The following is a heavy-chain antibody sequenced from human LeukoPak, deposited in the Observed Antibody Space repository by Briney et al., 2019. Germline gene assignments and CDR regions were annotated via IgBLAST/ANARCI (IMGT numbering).Heavy chain of an antibody. Sequence: ETLSLTCTVSGGSISSSSYYWGWIRQPPGKGLEWIGSIYYSGSTYYNPSLKSRVTISVDTSKNQFSLKLSSVTAADTAVYYCARQSGYCSGGSCNDAFDIWGQGTMVTVSS. J-gene: IGHJ3*02. CDR3: ARQSGYCSGGSCNDAFDI. CDR2: IYYSGST. CDR1: GGSISSSSYY. D-gene: IGHD2-15*01. V-gene: IGHV4-39*01.